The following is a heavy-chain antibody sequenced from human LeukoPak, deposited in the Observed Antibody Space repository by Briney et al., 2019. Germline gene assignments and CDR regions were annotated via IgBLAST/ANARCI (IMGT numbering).Heavy chain of an antibody. CDR3: VREDTPATANY. CDR2: ISGGGDIT. Sequence: GGSLRLSCAASGFTFGTYAMNWVRQAPGKGLEWVSAISGGGDITYYADSVKGRFTISRDNSKDTLFLQMHSLRPGDTAVYYCVREDTPATANYWGQGTLVTISS. CDR1: GFTFGTYA. J-gene: IGHJ4*02. V-gene: IGHV3-23*01. D-gene: IGHD2-21*02.